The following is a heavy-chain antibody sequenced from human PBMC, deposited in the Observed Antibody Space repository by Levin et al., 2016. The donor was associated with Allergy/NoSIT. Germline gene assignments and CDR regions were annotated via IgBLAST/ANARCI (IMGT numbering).Heavy chain of an antibody. CDR3: AKDIGSSSRYYGMDV. CDR2: ISWNSGSI. V-gene: IGHV3-9*01. Sequence: SLKISCAASGFTFDDYAMHWVRQAPGKGLEWVSGISWNSGSIGYADSVKGRFTISRDNAKNSLYLQMNSLRAEDTALYYCAKDIGSSSRYYGMDVWGQGTTVTVSS. D-gene: IGHD6-6*01. CDR1: GFTFDDYA. J-gene: IGHJ6*02.